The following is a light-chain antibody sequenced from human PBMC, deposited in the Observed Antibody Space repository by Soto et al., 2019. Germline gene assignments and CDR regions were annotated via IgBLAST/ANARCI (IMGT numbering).Light chain of an antibody. Sequence: DIVLTQSPATLSLSPGERATLSCRASQSIDNYLLWFQQKPGQAPRLLIYDASNRASGIPARFSGSGSKTDFTLTISSLEPEDFAVYFCHHRSKWPYTFGQGTKVDIK. CDR2: DAS. V-gene: IGKV3-11*01. CDR1: QSIDNY. CDR3: HHRSKWPYT. J-gene: IGKJ2*01.